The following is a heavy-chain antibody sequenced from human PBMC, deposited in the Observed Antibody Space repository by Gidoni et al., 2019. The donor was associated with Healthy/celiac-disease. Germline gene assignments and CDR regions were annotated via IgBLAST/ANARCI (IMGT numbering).Heavy chain of an antibody. Sequence: QLQLQESGPGLVKPSETLSLTCTVSGGSISSSSYYWGWLRQPPGKGLEWIGSIYYSGSTYYNPSLKSRVTISVDTSKNQFSLKLSSVTAADTAVYYCASEGNWVYGMDVWGQGTTVTVSS. CDR3: ASEGNWVYGMDV. CDR1: GGSISSSSYY. D-gene: IGHD7-27*01. J-gene: IGHJ6*02. CDR2: IYYSGST. V-gene: IGHV4-39*01.